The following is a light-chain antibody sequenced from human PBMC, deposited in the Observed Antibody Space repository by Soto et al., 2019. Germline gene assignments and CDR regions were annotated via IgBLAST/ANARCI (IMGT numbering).Light chain of an antibody. CDR3: QQRSNWPPT. CDR1: QSVGSY. V-gene: IGKV3-11*01. CDR2: DAL. J-gene: IGKJ1*01. Sequence: EIVLTQSPATLSLSPGERATLPCRASQSVGSYLAWYQQKPGQAPRLLIYDALNRATGIPARFSGSGSGTGFTLTISSLDPEDFVVYYCQQRSNWPPTFGQGTKVDIK.